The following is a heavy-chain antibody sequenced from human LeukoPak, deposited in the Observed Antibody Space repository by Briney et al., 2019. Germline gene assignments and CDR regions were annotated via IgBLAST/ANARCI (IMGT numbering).Heavy chain of an antibody. CDR2: INSDGSST. Sequence: GGSLRLSCAASGFTFSSYWMHWVRQAPGKGLVWVSRINSDGSSTSYADSVKGRFTISRDNAKNTLYLQMNSLRAEDTAVYYCARDPKYCSGGSCYSYYYYMDVWGKGTTVTISS. CDR3: ARDPKYCSGGSCYSYYYYMDV. D-gene: IGHD2-15*01. J-gene: IGHJ6*03. CDR1: GFTFSSYW. V-gene: IGHV3-74*01.